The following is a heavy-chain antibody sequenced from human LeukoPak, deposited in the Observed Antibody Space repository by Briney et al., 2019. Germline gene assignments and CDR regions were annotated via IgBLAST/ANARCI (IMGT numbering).Heavy chain of an antibody. CDR2: ISSSGSTI. D-gene: IGHD2-2*01. Sequence: GGSLRLSCAASGFTFSDYYMSWIRQAPGKGLEWVSYISSSGSTIYYADSVKGRFTISRDNAKNSLYLQTNSLRVEDTAVYYCARERVVLVPAAPRGAFDIWGQGAMVTVSS. J-gene: IGHJ3*02. CDR1: GFTFSDYY. CDR3: ARERVVLVPAAPRGAFDI. V-gene: IGHV3-11*04.